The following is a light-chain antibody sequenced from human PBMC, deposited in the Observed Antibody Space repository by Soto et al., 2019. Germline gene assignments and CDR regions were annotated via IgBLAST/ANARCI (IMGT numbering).Light chain of an antibody. J-gene: IGLJ3*02. CDR2: EVS. Sequence: QSALTQPASVSGSPGQSITISCTGTSNDVGTYNYVSWYQHHPGKAPKLMISEVSNRPSGVSNRFSGSKSANTASLAISGLQSEDEADYYCATWDDTLNGLVFGGGTQLTVL. CDR1: SNDVGTYNY. CDR3: ATWDDTLNGLV. V-gene: IGLV2-14*01.